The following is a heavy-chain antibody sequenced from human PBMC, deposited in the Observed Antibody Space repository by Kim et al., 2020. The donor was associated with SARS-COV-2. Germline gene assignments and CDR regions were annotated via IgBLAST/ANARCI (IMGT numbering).Heavy chain of an antibody. CDR2: ISSNGGST. CDR3: VKDRALFHYDFWSQDY. J-gene: IGHJ4*02. D-gene: IGHD3-3*01. CDR1: GFTFSSYA. V-gene: IGHV3-64D*06. Sequence: GGSLRLSCSASGFTFSSYAMHWVRQAPGKGLEYVSAISSNGGSTYYADSVKGRFTISRDNSKNTLYLQMSSLRAEDTAVYYCVKDRALFHYDFWSQDYWGQGTLVTVSS.